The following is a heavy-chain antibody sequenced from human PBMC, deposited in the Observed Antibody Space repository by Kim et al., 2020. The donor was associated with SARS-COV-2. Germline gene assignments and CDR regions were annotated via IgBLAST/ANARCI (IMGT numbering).Heavy chain of an antibody. CDR3: ARDSVTMVRGVFNWFDP. CDR1: GGSISSSNW. J-gene: IGHJ5*02. V-gene: IGHV4-4*02. CDR2: IYHSGST. D-gene: IGHD3-10*01. Sequence: SETLSLTCAVSGGSISSSNWWSWVRQPPGKGLEWIGEIYHSGSTNYNPSLKSRVTISVDKSKNQFSLKLSSVTAADTAVYYCARDSVTMVRGVFNWFDPWGQGTLVTVSS.